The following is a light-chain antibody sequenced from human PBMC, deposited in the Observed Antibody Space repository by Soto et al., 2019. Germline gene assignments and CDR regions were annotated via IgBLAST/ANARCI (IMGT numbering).Light chain of an antibody. CDR1: PSMRSN. Sequence: EIVTTQSPDTLSVSPGEGATLSCRVSPSMRSNLAWYQQRPCQAPSLLMYGASTRADGIPARFTGSGSGTEFTLTISSLQSEDFAVYYCQQYHIWPPWTAGQGTKVDIK. J-gene: IGKJ1*01. CDR3: QQYHIWPPWT. V-gene: IGKV3-15*01. CDR2: GAS.